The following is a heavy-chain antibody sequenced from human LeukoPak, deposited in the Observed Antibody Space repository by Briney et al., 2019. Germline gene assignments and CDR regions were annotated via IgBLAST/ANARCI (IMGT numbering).Heavy chain of an antibody. CDR1: GLTVTNNY. Sequence: PGGSLRLSCATSGLTVTNNYWHWVRQPPGKGPEWISILYSDGDTKYADSVKGRFTFSRDSSRNTLYLQMNGLRAEYTAVYYCTYGDYPLTYWGQGTLVSVSS. J-gene: IGHJ4*02. V-gene: IGHV3-66*01. CDR2: LYSDGDT. D-gene: IGHD4-17*01. CDR3: TYGDYPLTY.